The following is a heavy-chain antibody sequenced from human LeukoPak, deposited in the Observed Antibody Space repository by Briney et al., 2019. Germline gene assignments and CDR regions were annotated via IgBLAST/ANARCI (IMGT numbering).Heavy chain of an antibody. CDR2: ISGSGGDT. CDR1: GLTFCNNA. J-gene: IGHJ5*01. D-gene: IGHD2-15*01. V-gene: IGHV3-23*01. Sequence: GGSLRLSCAASGLTFCNNAMTWVRQALGKRLGWVSNISGSGGDTYYADSVQGRFAISRDNSRTTLYLQMNSLRAEDTAIYYCASGFDSVVVGLYNWLDSWGQGTLVTVSS. CDR3: ASGFDSVVVGLYNWLDS.